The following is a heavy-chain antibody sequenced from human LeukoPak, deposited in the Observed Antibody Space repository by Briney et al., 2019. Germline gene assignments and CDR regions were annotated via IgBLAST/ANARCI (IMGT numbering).Heavy chain of an antibody. CDR3: ARGGYYDSSGYYKYYFDY. V-gene: IGHV5-51*01. CDR2: IYPGDSDT. D-gene: IGHD3-22*01. J-gene: IGHJ4*02. Sequence: GESLKISCKGSGYSFTSYWIGWVSQMPGKGLEWMGIIYPGDSDTRYSPSFQGQVTISADKSISTAYLQWSSLKASDTAMYYCARGGYYDSSGYYKYYFDYWGQGTLVTVSS. CDR1: GYSFTSYW.